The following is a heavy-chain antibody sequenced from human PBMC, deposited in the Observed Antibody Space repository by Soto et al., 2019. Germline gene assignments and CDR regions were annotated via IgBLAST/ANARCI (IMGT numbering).Heavy chain of an antibody. J-gene: IGHJ5*02. CDR3: ARVQPYDYGANTGWLDP. CDR1: GGSISSGGYY. D-gene: IGHD4-17*01. Sequence: QVQLQESGPGLVNPSQTLSLTCTVSGGSISSGGYYWSWIRQHPGKGLEWIGYTFYSGATYYNPSLKSRTTISVDTSKNQFSLTLTSLTAAYTAVYFCARVQPYDYGANTGWLDPWGQGTLVTVSS. CDR2: TFYSGAT. V-gene: IGHV4-31*03.